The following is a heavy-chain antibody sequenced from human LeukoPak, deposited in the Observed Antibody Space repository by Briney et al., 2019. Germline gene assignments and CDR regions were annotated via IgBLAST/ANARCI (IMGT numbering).Heavy chain of an antibody. V-gene: IGHV3-23*01. CDR1: GFPFSSHA. CDR2: ISISADMT. CDR3: ANEEVPNDY. D-gene: IGHD4/OR15-4a*01. J-gene: IGHJ4*02. Sequence: PGGSLRLSCEVSGFPFSSHAMSWVRQAPGRGLEWVSGISISADMTYYADSVQGRFIISRDNSKNTVYLQMDSLRVEDTAVYYCANEEVPNDYWGQGTLVTVCS.